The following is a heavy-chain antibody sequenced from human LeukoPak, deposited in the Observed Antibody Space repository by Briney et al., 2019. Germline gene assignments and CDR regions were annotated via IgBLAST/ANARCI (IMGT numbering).Heavy chain of an antibody. V-gene: IGHV1-18*01. CDR1: GYTFTSYG. CDR2: ISAYNGNT. D-gene: IGHD3-3*01. Sequence: GASVKVSCKASGYTFTSYGISWVRQAPGQGLEWMGWISAYNGNTNYAQKLRGRVTITTDTSTSTAYMELRSLRSDDTAVYYCAREVTIFGVVIFVYWGQGTLVTVSS. J-gene: IGHJ4*02. CDR3: AREVTIFGVVIFVY.